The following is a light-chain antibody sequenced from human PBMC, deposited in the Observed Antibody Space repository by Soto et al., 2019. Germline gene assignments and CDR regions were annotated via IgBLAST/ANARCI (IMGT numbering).Light chain of an antibody. Sequence: EVVMTQSPATLSVSPGERATLSCRASQSVTSNYLAWYQQKPGQAPRLLIYGISSRATGVPDRFSGSGSGTDFTLTISRLEPEDFGVYYCQQYGNWPLTFGGGTKVDIK. CDR1: QSVTSNY. J-gene: IGKJ4*01. CDR3: QQYGNWPLT. CDR2: GIS. V-gene: IGKV3-20*01.